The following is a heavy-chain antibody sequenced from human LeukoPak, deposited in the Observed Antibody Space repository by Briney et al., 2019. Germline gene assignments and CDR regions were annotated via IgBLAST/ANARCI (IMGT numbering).Heavy chain of an antibody. CDR3: AREREAARPGGDY. D-gene: IGHD6-6*01. V-gene: IGHV1-18*04. J-gene: IGHJ4*02. CDR1: GYTFTSYY. Sequence: ASVKVSCKASGYTFTSYYMHWVRQAPGQGLEWMGWISAYNGNTNYAQKLQGRVTMTTDTSTSTAYMELRSLRSDDTAVYYCAREREAARPGGDYWGQGTLVTVSS. CDR2: ISAYNGNT.